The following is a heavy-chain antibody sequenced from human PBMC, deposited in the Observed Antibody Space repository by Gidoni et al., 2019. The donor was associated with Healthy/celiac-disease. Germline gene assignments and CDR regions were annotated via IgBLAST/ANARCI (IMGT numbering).Heavy chain of an antibody. Sequence: QVQLQESGPGLVKPSETLSLTCTVSGGSISSYYWSWIRQPPGKGLEWIGYIYYSGSTNYNPSLKSRVTISVDTSKNQFSLKLSSVTAADTAVYYCARELYDSSGYLDDAFDIWGQGTMVTVSS. CDR3: ARELYDSSGYLDDAFDI. D-gene: IGHD3-22*01. CDR2: IYYSGST. J-gene: IGHJ3*02. V-gene: IGHV4-59*12. CDR1: GGSISSYY.